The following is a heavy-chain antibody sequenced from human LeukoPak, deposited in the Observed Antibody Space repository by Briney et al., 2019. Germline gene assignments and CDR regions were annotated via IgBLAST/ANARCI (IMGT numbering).Heavy chain of an antibody. Sequence: ASVEVSCKASGYTFTSYYMHWVRQAPGQGLEWMGIINPSGGSTSYAQKFQGRVTMTRDTSTSTVYMELSSLRSEDTAVYYCARASDSSGYYAPQHYFDYWGQGTLVTVSS. CDR3: ARASDSSGYYAPQHYFDY. CDR1: GYTFTSYY. D-gene: IGHD3-22*01. J-gene: IGHJ4*02. V-gene: IGHV1-46*03. CDR2: INPSGGST.